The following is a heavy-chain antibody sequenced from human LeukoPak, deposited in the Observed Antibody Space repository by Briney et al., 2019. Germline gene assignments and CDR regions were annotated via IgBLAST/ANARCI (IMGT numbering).Heavy chain of an antibody. V-gene: IGHV3-30*04. CDR2: ISYDGSNK. CDR3: ARREGGTTLDY. CDR1: GFSFSSHT. Sequence: GSLTLSCAASGFSFSSHTMHWVRQAPGKGLEWVAVISYDGSNKYYVDSVKGRFTISRDNSKNTLYLQMNSLRTEDTAVYYCARREGGTTLDYWGQGTLVTVSS. J-gene: IGHJ4*02. D-gene: IGHD1-26*01.